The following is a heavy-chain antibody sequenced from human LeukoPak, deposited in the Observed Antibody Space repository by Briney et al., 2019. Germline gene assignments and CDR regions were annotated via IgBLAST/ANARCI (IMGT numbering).Heavy chain of an antibody. Sequence: PVKVSCKASGGTFSSYTISWVRQAPGQGVEWMGRIIPILGIANYAQKFQGRVTITPEKSTSTAYMELSSLRSEDTAVYYCARGGSSGWYDWYFDLWGRGTLVTVSS. CDR2: IIPILGIA. D-gene: IGHD6-19*01. CDR3: ARGGSSGWYDWYFDL. V-gene: IGHV1-69*02. CDR1: GGTFSSYT. J-gene: IGHJ2*01.